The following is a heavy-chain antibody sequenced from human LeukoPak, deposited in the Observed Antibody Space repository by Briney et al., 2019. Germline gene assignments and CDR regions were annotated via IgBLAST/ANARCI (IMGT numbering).Heavy chain of an antibody. CDR1: GFTFSDYY. Sequence: GGSLRLSCAASGFTFSDYYMTWIRQAPGKGLEWVSFISSSSSHTNYADSVKGRFIISRDNAKNSLYLQMNSLRGDDTAVYYCARDAIGGYYFDYWGQGTLVTVSS. J-gene: IGHJ4*02. V-gene: IGHV3-11*05. CDR2: ISSSSSHT. CDR3: ARDAIGGYYFDY. D-gene: IGHD3-10*01.